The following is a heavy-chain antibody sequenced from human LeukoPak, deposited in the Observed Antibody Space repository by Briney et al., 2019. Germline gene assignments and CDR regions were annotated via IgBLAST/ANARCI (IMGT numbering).Heavy chain of an antibody. CDR2: INHSGST. Sequence: SETLSLTCAVYGGSFSGYYWSWIRQPPGKGLEWIGEINHSGSTNYNPSLKSRVTISVDTSKNQFSLKLSSVTAADTAVCYCARGHDSSGWYFDYWGQGTLVTVSS. CDR1: GGSFSGYY. D-gene: IGHD6-19*01. CDR3: ARGHDSSGWYFDY. J-gene: IGHJ4*02. V-gene: IGHV4-34*01.